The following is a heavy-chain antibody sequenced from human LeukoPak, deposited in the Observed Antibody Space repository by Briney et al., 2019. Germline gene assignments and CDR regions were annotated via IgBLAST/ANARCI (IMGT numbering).Heavy chain of an antibody. D-gene: IGHD3-22*01. CDR3: VRGIDTTGYFNY. J-gene: IGHJ4*02. Sequence: ASVKVSCKASGYTFSTYPLNWVRQAPGQGLEWMGWINTNTGSPTYAQGLTGRIVFPLDTSVSTAFLQISSLKAEDTALYYCVRGIDTTGYFNYWGQGTLVTVSS. CDR2: INTNTGSP. V-gene: IGHV7-4-1*02. CDR1: GYTFSTYP.